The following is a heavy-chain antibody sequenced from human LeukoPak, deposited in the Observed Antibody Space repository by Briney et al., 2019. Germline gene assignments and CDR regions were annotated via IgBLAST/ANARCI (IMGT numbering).Heavy chain of an antibody. CDR3: ARDLRGGGPNWYFDL. D-gene: IGHD4-23*01. CDR1: GGSFSGYY. J-gene: IGHJ2*01. CDR2: IYYSGST. V-gene: IGHV4-31*11. Sequence: PSETLSLTCAVYGGSFSGYYWSWIRQHPGKGLEWIGYIYYSGSTYYNPSLKSRVTISVDTSKNQFSLKLSSVTAADTAVYYCARDLRGGGPNWYFDLWGRGTLVTVSS.